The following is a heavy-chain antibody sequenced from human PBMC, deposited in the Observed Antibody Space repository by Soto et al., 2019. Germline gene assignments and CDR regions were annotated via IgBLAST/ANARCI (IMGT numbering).Heavy chain of an antibody. J-gene: IGHJ4*02. CDR3: ARVRYYYETSGLNYFDY. Sequence: SETLSLTCAVSGYSISSGYYWGWIRQPPGKGLEWIGSIYHSGSTYYNPSLKSRVTISVDTSKNQFSLKLSYVTAADTAVYYCARVRYYYETSGLNYFDYWGQGTLVTVSS. D-gene: IGHD3-22*01. V-gene: IGHV4-38-2*01. CDR1: GYSISSGYY. CDR2: IYHSGST.